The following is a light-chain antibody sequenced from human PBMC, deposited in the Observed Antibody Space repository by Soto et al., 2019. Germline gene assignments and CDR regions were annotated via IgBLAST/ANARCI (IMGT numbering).Light chain of an antibody. J-gene: IGKJ3*01. V-gene: IGKV1-39*01. CDR1: QSISYY. CDR2: SAS. CDR3: QQSYTGAFT. Sequence: DIQMTQSPSSLSASVGDTVTITCRASQSISYYLNWYQQTPGKAPSFLIYSASTLQSGVPSRFSGNGSGTDFTLTITSLQPEDFATYYCQQSYTGAFTFGPGTKVDIK.